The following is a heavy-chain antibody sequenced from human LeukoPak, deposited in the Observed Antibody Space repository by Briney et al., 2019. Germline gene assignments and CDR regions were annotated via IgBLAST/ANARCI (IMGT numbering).Heavy chain of an antibody. V-gene: IGHV1-2*06. D-gene: IGHD6-19*01. CDR3: ARAGMAVAGTGGY. CDR1: GYTFTGYY. CDR2: INPNSGGT. Sequence: ASVKVSCKASGYTFTGYYMHWVRQAPGQGPEWMGRINPNSGGTNYAQKFQGRVTMTRGTSISTAYMELSRLRSDDTAVYYCARAGMAVAGTGGYWGQGTLVTVSS. J-gene: IGHJ4*02.